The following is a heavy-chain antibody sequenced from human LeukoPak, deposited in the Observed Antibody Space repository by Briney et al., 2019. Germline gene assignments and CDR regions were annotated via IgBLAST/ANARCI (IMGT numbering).Heavy chain of an antibody. CDR1: GFSFSTFA. J-gene: IGHJ4*02. D-gene: IGHD1-7*01. V-gene: IGHV3-33*01. Sequence: GSSLRLSCAASGFSFSTFAMHWVRQAPGKGLEWVAVIRPDGSHISYVDPVKGRFTISRDNSNNMLYLQMNSLRAEDTALYYCLREVDWKYAFDYWGRGTPVTVSS. CDR3: LREVDWKYAFDY. CDR2: IRPDGSHI.